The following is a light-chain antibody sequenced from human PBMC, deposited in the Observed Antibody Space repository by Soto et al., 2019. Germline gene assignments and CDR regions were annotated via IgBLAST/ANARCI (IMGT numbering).Light chain of an antibody. J-gene: IGLJ3*02. CDR2: SNN. Sequence: QSVLTQPPSASGTPGQRVTISCSGSSSNIRSNTVNWYQQLPGTAPKLLIYSNNQRPSGVPDRFSGSKSGTSASLAISGLQSEDEADYYCAAWDDSLNGWVFGGGTKPNVL. CDR3: AAWDDSLNGWV. V-gene: IGLV1-44*01. CDR1: SSNIRSNT.